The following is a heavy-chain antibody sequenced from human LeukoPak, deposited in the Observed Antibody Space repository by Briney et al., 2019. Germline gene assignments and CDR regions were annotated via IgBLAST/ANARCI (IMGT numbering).Heavy chain of an antibody. J-gene: IGHJ4*02. CDR3: ARVGIWFGELLYEDY. CDR1: GFTVSSNY. CDR2: IYSGGST. V-gene: IGHV3-53*01. D-gene: IGHD3-10*01. Sequence: PGGSLRLSCAASGFTVSSNYMSWVRQAPGKGLEWVSVIYSGGSTYYADSVKGRFTISRDNSKNTLYLQMNSLRAEDTAVYYCARVGIWFGELLYEDYWGQGTLVTVSS.